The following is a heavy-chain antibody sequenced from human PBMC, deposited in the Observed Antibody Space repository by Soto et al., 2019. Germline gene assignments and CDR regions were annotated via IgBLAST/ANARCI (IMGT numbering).Heavy chain of an antibody. CDR2: ISYDGSNK. D-gene: IGHD1-7*01. J-gene: IGHJ6*02. CDR3: ARGRYNWNYNHYYYYGMDV. V-gene: IGHV3-30-3*01. Sequence: QVQLVESGGGVVQPGRSLRLSCAASGFTFSSYAMHWVRQAPSKGLEWVAVISYDGSNKYYADSVKGRFTISRDNSKNTLYLQMNSLRAEDTAVYYCARGRYNWNYNHYYYYGMDVWGQGTTVTVSS. CDR1: GFTFSSYA.